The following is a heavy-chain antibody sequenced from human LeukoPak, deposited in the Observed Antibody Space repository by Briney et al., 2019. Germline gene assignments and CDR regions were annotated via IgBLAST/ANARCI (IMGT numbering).Heavy chain of an antibody. J-gene: IGHJ4*02. CDR1: GYTFTSYG. CDR3: ARESDYYYDSSGYYLFDY. D-gene: IGHD3-22*01. CDR2: ISAYNGNT. Sequence: EASVKVSCKASGYTFTSYGISWVRQAPGQGLEWMGWISAYNGNTNYAQKLQGRVTMTTDTSTSTAYMELRSLRSDDTAVYYCARESDYYYDSSGYYLFDYWGQGTLVTVSS. V-gene: IGHV1-18*01.